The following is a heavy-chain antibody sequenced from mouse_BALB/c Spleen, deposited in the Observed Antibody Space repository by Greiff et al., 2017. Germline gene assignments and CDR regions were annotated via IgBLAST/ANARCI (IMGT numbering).Heavy chain of an antibody. V-gene: IGHV7-3*02. CDR3: ARDIEGRYYFDY. J-gene: IGHJ2*01. Sequence: EVMLVESGGGLVQPGGSLRLSCATSGFTFTDYYMSWVRQPPGKALEWLGFIRNKANGYTTEYSASVKGRFTISRDNSQSILYLQMNTLRAEDSATYYCARDIEGRYYFDYWGQGTTLTVSS. CDR2: IRNKANGYTT. D-gene: IGHD3-3*01. CDR1: GFTFTDYY.